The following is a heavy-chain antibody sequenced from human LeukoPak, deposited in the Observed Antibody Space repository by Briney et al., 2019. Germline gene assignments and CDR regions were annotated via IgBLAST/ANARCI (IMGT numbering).Heavy chain of an antibody. CDR2: ISAYNGNT. D-gene: IGHD3-22*01. V-gene: IGHV1-18*01. CDR1: GYTFTSYG. CDR3: ARDYDSSGRLIY. J-gene: IGHJ4*02. Sequence: ASVKVSCKASGYTFTSYGISWVRQAPGQGLEWMGWISAYNGNTNYAQKLQGRVAMATDTSTSTAYMELRSLRSDDTAVYYCARDYDSSGRLIYWGQGTLVTVSS.